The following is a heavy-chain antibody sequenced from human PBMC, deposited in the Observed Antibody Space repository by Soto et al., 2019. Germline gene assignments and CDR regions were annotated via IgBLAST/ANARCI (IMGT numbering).Heavy chain of an antibody. J-gene: IGHJ4*02. Sequence: SETLSLTCAVSGGSISSSNWWSWVRQPPGKGLEWIGEIYHSGSTNYNPSLKSRVTISVDKSKNQFSLKLSSVTAADTAVYYCARSGVLWFGEVLSPGPKFDYWGQGTLVTVSS. V-gene: IGHV4-4*02. CDR1: GGSISSSNW. CDR2: IYHSGST. D-gene: IGHD3-10*01. CDR3: ARSGVLWFGEVLSPGPKFDY.